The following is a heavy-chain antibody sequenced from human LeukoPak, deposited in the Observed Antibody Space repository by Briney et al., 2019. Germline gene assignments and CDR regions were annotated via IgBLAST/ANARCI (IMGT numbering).Heavy chain of an antibody. CDR1: GYSISSGYY. J-gene: IGHJ4*02. Sequence: SETLSLTCTVSGYSISSGYYWGWIRQPPGKGLEWIGSIYHSGSTYYNPSLKSRVTTSVDTSKNQFSLKLSSVTAADTAVYYCARGPYDSSGYALDYWGQGTLVTVSS. CDR3: ARGPYDSSGYALDY. V-gene: IGHV4-38-2*02. D-gene: IGHD3-22*01. CDR2: IYHSGST.